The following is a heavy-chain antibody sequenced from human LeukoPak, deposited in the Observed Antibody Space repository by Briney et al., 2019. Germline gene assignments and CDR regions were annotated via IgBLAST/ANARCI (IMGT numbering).Heavy chain of an antibody. J-gene: IGHJ4*02. V-gene: IGHV1-69*05. Sequence: SVKVSCKXSGGTFSSYAISWVRQAPGQGLEWMGRIIPIFGTANYAQKFQGRVTITTDESTSTAYMELSSLRSEDTAVYYCPRDYYGGNLPLDYWGQGTLVTVSS. CDR2: IIPIFGTA. D-gene: IGHD4-23*01. CDR1: GGTFSSYA. CDR3: PRDYYGGNLPLDY.